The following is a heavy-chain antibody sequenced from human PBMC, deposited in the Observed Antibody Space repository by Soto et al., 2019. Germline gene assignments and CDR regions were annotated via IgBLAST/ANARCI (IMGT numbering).Heavy chain of an antibody. V-gene: IGHV3-23*01. D-gene: IGHD2-2*02. CDR1: GFTFSSFA. CDR2: ISGSVGST. J-gene: IGHJ3*02. CDR3: AKDLYPVRADAFDI. Sequence: GGSLRLSCAASGFTFSSFAMSWVRQAPGKGLEWVSAISGSVGSTYYADSVKGRFTVSRGNSKNTLYLQMNSLRAEDTAVYYCAKDLYPVRADAFDIWGQGTMVTVSS.